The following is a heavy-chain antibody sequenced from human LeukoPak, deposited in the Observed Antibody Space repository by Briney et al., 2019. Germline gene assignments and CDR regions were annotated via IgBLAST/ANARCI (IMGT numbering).Heavy chain of an antibody. Sequence: SETLSLTCTVSGGSISSYYWSWIRQPPGKGLEWIGYIYYSGSTNYNPSLKSRVTISVDTSKNQFSLKLSSVTAADTAVYYCARSVRGGTFGYWGQGTLVTVSS. D-gene: IGHD2-15*01. CDR3: ARSVRGGTFGY. CDR1: GGSISSYY. CDR2: IYYSGST. J-gene: IGHJ4*02. V-gene: IGHV4-59*08.